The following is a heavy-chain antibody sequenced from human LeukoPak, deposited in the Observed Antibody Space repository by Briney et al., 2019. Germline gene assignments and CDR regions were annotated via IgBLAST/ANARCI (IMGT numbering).Heavy chain of an antibody. Sequence: AGGSLRLSCAASGFTFSSYGISWVRQAPGKGLEWVSFISGTGGSTYYADSVKGRFTISRDNSKNTLYLQMNSLRAEDTAVYYCAKDSGLAYCGGDCYPPRALDYWGQGTLVTVSS. V-gene: IGHV3-23*01. D-gene: IGHD2-21*02. CDR2: ISGTGGST. CDR1: GFTFSSYG. CDR3: AKDSGLAYCGGDCYPPRALDY. J-gene: IGHJ4*02.